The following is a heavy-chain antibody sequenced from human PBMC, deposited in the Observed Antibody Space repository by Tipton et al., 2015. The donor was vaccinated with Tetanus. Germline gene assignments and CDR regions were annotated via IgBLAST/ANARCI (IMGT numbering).Heavy chain of an antibody. J-gene: IGHJ4*02. Sequence: QLVQSGAEVKKPGSSVKVSCTASGDTFSKYAISWVRQAPGQGLEWMGGIIPMLGTADYAQKFQGRVTITADKATSTAYMGLSSLRSDDTAVYYCARTFAGGHADYWGQGTLVTVSS. CDR2: IIPMLGTA. CDR3: ARTFAGGHADY. V-gene: IGHV1-69*06. CDR1: GDTFSKYA. D-gene: IGHD5-12*01.